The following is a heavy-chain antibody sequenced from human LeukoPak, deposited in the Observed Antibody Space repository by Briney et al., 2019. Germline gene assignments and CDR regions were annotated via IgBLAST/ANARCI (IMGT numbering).Heavy chain of an antibody. CDR2: INTDGTGT. V-gene: IGHV3-74*01. J-gene: IGHJ4*02. Sequence: GGSLRLSCAASGFTFSNYWMHWVRQTPGKGLVWVSRINTDGTGTSYADSVKGRFTISRDGAKNTLYLQMSGQRAEDTAVYYCARVKSGSYYPIDYWGQGTLVTVSS. CDR3: ARVKSGSYYPIDY. D-gene: IGHD1-26*01. CDR1: GFTFSNYW.